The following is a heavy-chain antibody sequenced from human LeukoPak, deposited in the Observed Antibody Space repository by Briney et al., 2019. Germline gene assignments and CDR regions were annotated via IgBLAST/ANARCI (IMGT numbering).Heavy chain of an antibody. Sequence: SETLSLTCTVSGGSISSYYWSWIRQPPGKGLEWIGHIYYTGITNYNPSLKSRVTMSVDMSKSQFSLNLRSVTAADAAVYYCARGSSSYPPYYFDYWGQGTLVTVSS. J-gene: IGHJ4*02. CDR3: ARGSSSYPPYYFDY. V-gene: IGHV4-59*01. CDR2: IYYTGIT. CDR1: GGSISSYY. D-gene: IGHD6-13*01.